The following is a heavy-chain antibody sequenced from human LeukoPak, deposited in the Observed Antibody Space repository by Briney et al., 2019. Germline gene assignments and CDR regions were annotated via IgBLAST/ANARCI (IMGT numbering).Heavy chain of an antibody. CDR3: AREGSGFDYYYFDS. CDR2: TDPNSGDT. J-gene: IGHJ4*02. CDR1: GYIFAGYN. V-gene: IGHV1-2*02. Sequence: HRASVKVSCRTSGYIFAGYNMHWVRQAPGQGLEWMGRTDPNSGDTRISQKFQGRVTVTRDTSISTVYMELRGLRSDDTAIYYCAREGSGFDYYYFDSWGQGTLVTVSS. D-gene: IGHD5-12*01.